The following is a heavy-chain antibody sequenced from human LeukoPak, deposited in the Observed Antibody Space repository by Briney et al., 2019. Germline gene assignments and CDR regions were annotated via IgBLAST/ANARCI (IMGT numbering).Heavy chain of an antibody. D-gene: IGHD1-7*01. V-gene: IGHV4-34*01. CDR3: ARDPWPGTTTD. CDR2: INHSGST. J-gene: IGHJ4*02. CDR1: GGSFSGYY. Sequence: PSETLSLTCAVYGGSFSGYYWSWIRQPPGKGLEWIGEINHSGSTNYNPSLKSRVTISVDTSKNQFSLKLSSVTAADTAVYYCARDPWPGTTTDWGQGTLVTVSS.